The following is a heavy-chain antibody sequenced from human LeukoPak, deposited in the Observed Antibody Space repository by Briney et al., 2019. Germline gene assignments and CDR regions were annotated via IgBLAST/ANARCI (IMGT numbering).Heavy chain of an antibody. Sequence: GRSLRLSCAASGFTFSSYGMHWVRQAPGKGLEWVAVIWYDGSNKYYADSVKGRFTISRDNSKNTLYLQMNSLRAEDTAVYYCATGQLLWFGGEFDYWGQGTLVTVSS. CDR2: IWYDGSNK. D-gene: IGHD3-10*01. CDR1: GFTFSSYG. J-gene: IGHJ4*02. CDR3: ATGQLLWFGGEFDY. V-gene: IGHV3-33*01.